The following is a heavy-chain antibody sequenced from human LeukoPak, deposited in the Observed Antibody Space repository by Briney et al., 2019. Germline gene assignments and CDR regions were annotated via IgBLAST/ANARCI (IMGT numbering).Heavy chain of an antibody. CDR2: IYSGGTT. V-gene: IGHV3-53*01. Sequence: GGSLRLSCAASAFTVTTNYMSWVRQAPGKGLEWVSMIYSGGTTYYADSVKGRFTISRDNSKNTLYLQMNSLRAEDTAVYYCARGRDGVLHYWGQGTLVTVSS. D-gene: IGHD2-8*01. CDR1: AFTVTTNY. J-gene: IGHJ4*02. CDR3: ARGRDGVLHY.